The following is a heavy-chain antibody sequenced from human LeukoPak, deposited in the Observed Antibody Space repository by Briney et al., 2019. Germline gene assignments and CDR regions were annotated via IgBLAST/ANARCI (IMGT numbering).Heavy chain of an antibody. Sequence: PSETLSLTCTVSGASMSNYYWSWIRQPPGKGLEWSGHFYYSGSTNYNPSLRRRVTISVDSSKNQFSLKLSSVAAADTAVYYCARQEGSSWYFHYMDVWGRGTTVTVSS. V-gene: IGHV4-59*08. CDR2: FYYSGST. J-gene: IGHJ6*03. CDR1: GASMSNYY. CDR3: ARQEGSSWYFHYMDV. D-gene: IGHD6-13*01.